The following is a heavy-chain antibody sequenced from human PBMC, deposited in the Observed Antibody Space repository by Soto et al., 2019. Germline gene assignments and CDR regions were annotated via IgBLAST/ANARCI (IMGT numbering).Heavy chain of an antibody. D-gene: IGHD3-9*01. V-gene: IGHV3-30*09. CDR3: VRYTTNIFTGYFLPEVQPFDH. J-gene: IGHJ4*02. Sequence: QIELVESGGTVVQPGRSLRLSCVASGFIFSSYAFHWVRQAPGKGLEWVALISFDEATKYYADAVKGRFVISRDNAKNALYLRMDSLRDADTAVYFCVRYTTNIFTGYFLPEVQPFDHWGRGALVTVSS. CDR2: ISFDEATK. CDR1: GFIFSSYA.